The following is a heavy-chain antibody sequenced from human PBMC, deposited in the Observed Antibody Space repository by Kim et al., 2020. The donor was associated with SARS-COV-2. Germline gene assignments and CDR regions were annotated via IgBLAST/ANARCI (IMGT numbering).Heavy chain of an antibody. CDR2: IIPILGIA. V-gene: IGHV1-69*04. J-gene: IGHJ6*02. D-gene: IGHD6-19*01. CDR1: GGTFSSYA. CDR3: ASSIAVAANGHYYYGMDV. Sequence: SVKVSCKASGGTFSSYAISWVRQAPGQGLEWMGRIIPILGIANYAQKFQGRVTITADKSTSTAYMELSSLRSEDTAVYYCASSIAVAANGHYYYGMDVWGQGTTVTVSS.